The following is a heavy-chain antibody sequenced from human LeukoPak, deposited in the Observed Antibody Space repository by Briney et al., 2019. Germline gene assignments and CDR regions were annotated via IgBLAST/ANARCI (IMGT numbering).Heavy chain of an antibody. D-gene: IGHD6-13*01. CDR2: IYYSGST. J-gene: IGHJ3*02. CDR1: GGSISSYY. Sequence: SETLSLTCTVSGGSISSYYWSWIRQPPGKGLEWIGYIYYSGSTNYNLSLRSRVTILVDTSKNEFSLRLNSVTAADTAVYYCAREMSWSRGAFDIWGQGTVVAVSS. V-gene: IGHV4-59*12. CDR3: AREMSWSRGAFDI.